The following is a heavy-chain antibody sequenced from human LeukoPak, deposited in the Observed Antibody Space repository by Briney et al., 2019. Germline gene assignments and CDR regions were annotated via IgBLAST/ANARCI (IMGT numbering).Heavy chain of an antibody. J-gene: IGHJ4*02. CDR3: ARGGPDYYDSSGYFDY. V-gene: IGHV3-66*01. CDR2: IYSGGST. D-gene: IGHD3-22*01. CDR1: GFTFSDYY. Sequence: GGSLRLSCAASGFTFSDYYMSWVRQAPGKGLEWVSVIYSGGSTYYADSVKGRFTISRDNSKNTLYLQMNSLRAEDTAVYYCARGGPDYYDSSGYFDYWGQGTLVTVSS.